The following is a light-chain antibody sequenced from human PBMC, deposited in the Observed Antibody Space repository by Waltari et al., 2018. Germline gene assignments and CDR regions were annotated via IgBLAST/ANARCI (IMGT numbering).Light chain of an antibody. V-gene: IGKV3-15*01. CDR1: QSVSSN. CDR3: QENNHWPPVWT. CDR2: AAS. J-gene: IGKJ1*01. Sequence: DIVLTQSPALLSVSPGDRVTLACRASQSVSSNLAWYQQKPGQAPRLIIYAASNRATGIPARFSGSGSGTEFTLTISSLQSEDFAVYYCQENNHWPPVWTFGQGTNVEIK.